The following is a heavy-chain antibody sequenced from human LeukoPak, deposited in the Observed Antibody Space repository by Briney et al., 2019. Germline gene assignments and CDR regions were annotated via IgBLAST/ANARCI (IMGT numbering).Heavy chain of an antibody. Sequence: SGGSLRLSCAASGFTFSGYAMTWVRQAPGKGLEWVSAITGSGGSTYYADSVKGRFTISRDNSKNTLYLQMNSLRAEDTAVYYCARDVQLFLEWPKYYYGMDVWGQGTTVTVSS. CDR1: GFTFSGYA. CDR3: ARDVQLFLEWPKYYYGMDV. V-gene: IGHV3-23*01. D-gene: IGHD3-3*01. CDR2: ITGSGGST. J-gene: IGHJ6*02.